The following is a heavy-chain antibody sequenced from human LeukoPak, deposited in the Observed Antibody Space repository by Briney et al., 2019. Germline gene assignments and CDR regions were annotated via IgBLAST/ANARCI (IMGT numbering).Heavy chain of an antibody. D-gene: IGHD6-13*01. J-gene: IGHJ4*02. V-gene: IGHV1-18*01. Sequence: ASVKVSCKASGYTFSSYGISWVRQAPGQGLEWMGWISAYSGNTHYAQKFQGRVAMTTDTSTSTAYMELRSLRSDDTAVYYCARDLWGWSISAIREEGPFDYWGQGTLVTVSS. CDR2: ISAYSGNT. CDR1: GYTFSSYG. CDR3: ARDLWGWSISAIREEGPFDY.